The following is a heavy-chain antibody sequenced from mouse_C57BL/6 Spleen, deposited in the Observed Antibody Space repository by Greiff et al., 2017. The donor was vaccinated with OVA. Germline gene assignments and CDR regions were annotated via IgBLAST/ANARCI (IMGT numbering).Heavy chain of an antibody. CDR3: ARKQYDYGDYYAMGY. V-gene: IGHV1-42*01. CDR2: INPSTGGT. Sequence: VQLQQSGPELVKPGASVKISCKASGYSFTGYYMNWVKQSPEKSLEWIGEINPSTGGTTYNQKFKATATLTVDKSSSTAYMQLQSLTSDDSAVYYCARKQYDYGDYYAMGYWGQGTSVTVSS. D-gene: IGHD2-4*01. CDR1: GYSFTGYY. J-gene: IGHJ4*01.